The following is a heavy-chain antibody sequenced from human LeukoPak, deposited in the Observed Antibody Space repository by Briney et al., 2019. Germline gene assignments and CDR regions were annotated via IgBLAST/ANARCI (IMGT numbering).Heavy chain of an antibody. CDR2: IIASSGAT. Sequence: GGSLRLSCAASGFSFNNYAISWVRQAPGKGLEWVSIIIASSGATFYAHSVKGRFTISRDISKNTLYLQMNNLRVEDTAVYYCAKGGYDYIEVAYFDFWGQGILVTVSS. V-gene: IGHV3-23*01. CDR1: GFSFNNYA. D-gene: IGHD5-12*01. CDR3: AKGGYDYIEVAYFDF. J-gene: IGHJ4*02.